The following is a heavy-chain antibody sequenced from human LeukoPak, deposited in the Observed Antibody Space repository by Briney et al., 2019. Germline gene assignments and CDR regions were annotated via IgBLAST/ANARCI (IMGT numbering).Heavy chain of an antibody. J-gene: IGHJ4*02. Sequence: GGSLRLSCAASGFIVSSSYMSWVRQAPGKGLEWVSVIYSGGSTYYADSVKGRFTISRDNSKKTLYLQMNSLRVEDTAVYYRARDSGTGYTSGWYGLDYWGQETLVTVSS. CDR2: IYSGGST. CDR3: ARDSGTGYTSGWYGLDY. V-gene: IGHV3-66*01. D-gene: IGHD6-19*01. CDR1: GFIVSSSY.